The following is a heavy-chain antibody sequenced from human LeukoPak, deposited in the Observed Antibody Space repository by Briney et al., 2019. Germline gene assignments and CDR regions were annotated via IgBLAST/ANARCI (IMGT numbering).Heavy chain of an antibody. D-gene: IGHD6-19*01. CDR3: ATGYTSGTRIDY. Sequence: GGSLRLSCAASGFTFSNFWMNWVRQAPGKGLEWVSAISSSSSDVYYTDSVKGRFTISRDNANNFLYLQVSSLRAEDTAVYYCATGYTSGTRIDYWGQGTLVSVSS. CDR2: ISSSSSDV. CDR1: GFTFSNFW. J-gene: IGHJ4*02. V-gene: IGHV3-21*01.